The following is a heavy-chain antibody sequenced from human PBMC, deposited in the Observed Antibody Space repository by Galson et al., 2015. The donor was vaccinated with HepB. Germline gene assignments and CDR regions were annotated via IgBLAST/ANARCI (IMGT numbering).Heavy chain of an antibody. CDR3: ARERGGYSGYDYPLYYFDY. CDR2: IYHSGST. V-gene: IGHV4-38-2*02. J-gene: IGHJ4*02. Sequence: TLSLTCAVSGYSISSGYYWGWIRQPPGKGLEWIGSIYHSGSTYYNPSLKSRVTISVDTSKNQFSLKLSSVTAADTAVYYCARERGGYSGYDYPLYYFDYWGQGTLVTVSS. CDR1: GYSISSGYY. D-gene: IGHD5-12*01.